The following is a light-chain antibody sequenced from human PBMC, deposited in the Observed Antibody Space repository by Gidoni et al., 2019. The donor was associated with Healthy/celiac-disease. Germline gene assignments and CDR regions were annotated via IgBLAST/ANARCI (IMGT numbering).Light chain of an antibody. Sequence: EIVLTQSPATLSLSPGERATLSCRASQSVSSYLAWYQQKPGQAPRLLLYDASNRATGIPARFSGSGSGTDFTLTISSLEPEDFAVYYCQQRSNRPTFGQGTKVEIK. CDR2: DAS. J-gene: IGKJ1*01. CDR3: QQRSNRPT. CDR1: QSVSSY. V-gene: IGKV3-11*01.